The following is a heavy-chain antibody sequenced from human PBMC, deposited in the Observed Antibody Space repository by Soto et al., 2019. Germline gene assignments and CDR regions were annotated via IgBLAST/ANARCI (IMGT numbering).Heavy chain of an antibody. CDR3: ATVTMISWAYFDY. J-gene: IGHJ4*02. Sequence: GASVKVSCQASGYTFTSYAMHWVRPAPGQRLEWVGWINAGNVNTKYSQKCQGRGTITRDTSASTAYMELSSLRSEDTAVYYCATVTMISWAYFDYWGQGTLVTVSS. CDR2: INAGNVNT. D-gene: IGHD3-22*01. CDR1: GYTFTSYA. V-gene: IGHV1-3*01.